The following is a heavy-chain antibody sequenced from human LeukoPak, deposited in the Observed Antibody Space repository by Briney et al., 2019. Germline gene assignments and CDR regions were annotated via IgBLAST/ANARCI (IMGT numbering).Heavy chain of an antibody. D-gene: IGHD6-6*01. J-gene: IGHJ4*02. CDR1: GYSFTSYW. Sequence: GESLKISCKGSGYSFTSYWIGWVRQMPGKGLEWMGIIYPGDSDTRYSPSFQGQVTISADKSISTAYLQWSSLKASDTAMYYCASSNGIYSSSSEGSSLDYWGQGTLVTVSS. CDR3: ASSNGIYSSSSEGSSLDY. V-gene: IGHV5-51*01. CDR2: IYPGDSDT.